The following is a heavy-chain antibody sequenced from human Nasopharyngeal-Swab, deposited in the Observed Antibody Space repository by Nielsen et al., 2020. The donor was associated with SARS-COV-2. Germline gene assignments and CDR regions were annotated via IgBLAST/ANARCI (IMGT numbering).Heavy chain of an antibody. D-gene: IGHD2-15*01. J-gene: IGHJ5*02. CDR3: ARDPFSSGFCSGVSCYRIDL. CDR1: GFIFSSDA. CDR2: ISSDGNFK. Sequence: GASLKISCEASGFIFSSDALHLVRQAPGKGLEWVAVISSDGNFKSYGDSVKGRFTVSRDTYTLYLQMNTLRDEDTAMYYCARDPFSSGFCSGVSCYRIDLWGQGTLVIVSS. V-gene: IGHV3-30-3*01.